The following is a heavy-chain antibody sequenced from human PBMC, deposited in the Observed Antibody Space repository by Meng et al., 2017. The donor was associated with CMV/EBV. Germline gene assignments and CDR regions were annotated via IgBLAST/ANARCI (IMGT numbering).Heavy chain of an antibody. CDR1: GGSVSSGSYY. Sequence: SETLPLTCTVSGGSVSSGSYYWSWIRQPPGKGLEWIGYIYYSGSTYYNPSLKSRVTISVDTSKNQFSLKLSSVTAADTAVYYCARDPSRSGENWFDPWGQGTLVTVSS. CDR2: IYYSGST. CDR3: ARDPSRSGENWFDP. V-gene: IGHV4-61*01. D-gene: IGHD3-16*02. J-gene: IGHJ5*02.